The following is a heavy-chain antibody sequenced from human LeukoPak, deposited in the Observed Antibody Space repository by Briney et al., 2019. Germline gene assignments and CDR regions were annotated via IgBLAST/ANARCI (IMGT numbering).Heavy chain of an antibody. D-gene: IGHD2-8*01. J-gene: IGHJ4*02. Sequence: SETLSLTCAVYGGSFSGYYWSWLRQPPGKGLEWIGEINHSGSTNYNPSLKSRVTISVDTSKNQFSLKLSSVTAADTAVYYCARVPERTKFFVYWGQGTLVTVSS. CDR2: INHSGST. CDR3: ARVPERTKFFVY. V-gene: IGHV4-34*01. CDR1: GGSFSGYY.